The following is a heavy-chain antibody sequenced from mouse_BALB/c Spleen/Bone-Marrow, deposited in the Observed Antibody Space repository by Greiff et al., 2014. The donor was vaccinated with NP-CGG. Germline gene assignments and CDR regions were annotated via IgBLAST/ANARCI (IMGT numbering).Heavy chain of an antibody. D-gene: IGHD2-1*01. CDR1: GLSLTDSV. V-gene: IGHV2-6-5*01. CDR2: IWGGGST. J-gene: IGHJ1*01. Sequence: QVQLKQSGPGLVAPSQSLSITCTVSGLSLTDSVISWIRQPPGKGLEWLGIIWGGGSTYYNPALKSRLTISKDNSRSQVFLKMNSLQTDDTAMYYCAKQYGNSDWYGDVWGAGTTVAVSS. CDR3: AKQYGNSDWYGDV.